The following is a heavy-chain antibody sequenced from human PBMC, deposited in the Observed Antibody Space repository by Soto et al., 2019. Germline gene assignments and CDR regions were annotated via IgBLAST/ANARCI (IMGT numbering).Heavy chain of an antibody. Sequence: SETLSLTCTVSGGSISSYYWSWIRQPPGKGLEWIGYIYYSGSTNYNPSLKSRVTISVDTSKNQFSLKLNSMTAADTAVYYCARDLMVVEQWLGANYYYYGMDVWGQGTTVTVSS. CDR3: ARDLMVVEQWLGANYYYYGMDV. J-gene: IGHJ6*02. CDR1: GGSISSYY. D-gene: IGHD6-19*01. CDR2: IYYSGST. V-gene: IGHV4-59*12.